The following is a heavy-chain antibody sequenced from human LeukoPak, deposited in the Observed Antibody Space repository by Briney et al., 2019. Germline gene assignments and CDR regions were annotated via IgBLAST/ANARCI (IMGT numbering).Heavy chain of an antibody. CDR1: GGTFSSYA. V-gene: IGHV7-4-1*02. CDR2: INTNTGNP. D-gene: IGHD6-13*01. CDR3: ASPGATRQNPGTYSSKLKYYYGMDV. J-gene: IGHJ6*02. Sequence: ASVKVSCKASGGTFSSYAISWVRQAPGQGLEWMGWINTNTGNPTYAQGFTGRFVFSLDTSVSTAYLQISSLKAEDTAVYYCASPGATRQNPGTYSSKLKYYYGMDVWGQGTTVTVSS.